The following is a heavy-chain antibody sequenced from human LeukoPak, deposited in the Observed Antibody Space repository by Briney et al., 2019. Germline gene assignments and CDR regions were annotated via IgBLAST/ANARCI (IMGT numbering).Heavy chain of an antibody. V-gene: IGHV3-9*01. CDR2: ISWNSGSI. J-gene: IGHJ4*02. CDR1: GFTFSSYL. Sequence: GGSLRLSCAGSGFTFSSYLMSWVRQAPGKGLEWVSGISWNSGSIGYADSVKGRFTISRDNAKNSLYLQMNSLRAEDTALYYCAKDKGSAVAGDYFDYWGQGTLVTVSS. CDR3: AKDKGSAVAGDYFDY. D-gene: IGHD6-19*01.